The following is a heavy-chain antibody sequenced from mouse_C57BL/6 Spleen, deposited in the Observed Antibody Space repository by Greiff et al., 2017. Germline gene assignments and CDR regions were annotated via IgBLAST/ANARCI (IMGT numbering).Heavy chain of an antibody. D-gene: IGHD3-3*01. CDR2: ISDGGSYT. Sequence: EVNVVASGGGLVKPGGSLKLSCAASGFTFSSYAMSWVRQTPEKRLEWVATISDGGSYTYYPDNVKGRFTISRDNAKNNLYLQMSHLKSEDTAMYYCARGGTEDYFDYWGQGTTLTVSS. V-gene: IGHV5-4*03. J-gene: IGHJ2*01. CDR1: GFTFSSYA. CDR3: ARGGTEDYFDY.